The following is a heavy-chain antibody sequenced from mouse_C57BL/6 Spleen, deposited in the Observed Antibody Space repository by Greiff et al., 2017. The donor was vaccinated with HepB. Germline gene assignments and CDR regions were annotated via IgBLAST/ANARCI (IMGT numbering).Heavy chain of an antibody. J-gene: IGHJ2*01. D-gene: IGHD2-2*01. CDR3: ASLYGYYFDY. CDR1: GFTFSSYG. CDR2: ISSGGSYT. V-gene: IGHV5-6*01. Sequence: DVQLVESGGDLVKPGGSLKLSCAASGFTFSSYGMSWVRQTPDKRLEWVATISSGGSYTYYPDSVKGRFTISRDNAKNTLYLQMSSLKSEDTAMYYCASLYGYYFDYWGQGTTLTVSS.